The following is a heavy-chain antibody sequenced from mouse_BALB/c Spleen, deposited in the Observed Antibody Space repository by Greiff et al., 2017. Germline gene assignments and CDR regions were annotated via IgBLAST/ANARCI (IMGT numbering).Heavy chain of an antibody. J-gene: IGHJ4*01. Sequence: VQLQQSGAELMKPGASVKISCKATGYTFSSYWIEWVKQRPGHGLEWIGEILPGSGSTNYNEKFKGKATFTADTSSNTAYMQLSSLTSEDSDVYYCAKRVWRYAMDYWGQGTSVTVSS. D-gene: IGHD2-10*02. CDR3: AKRVWRYAMDY. CDR2: ILPGSGST. V-gene: IGHV1-9*01. CDR1: GYTFSSYW.